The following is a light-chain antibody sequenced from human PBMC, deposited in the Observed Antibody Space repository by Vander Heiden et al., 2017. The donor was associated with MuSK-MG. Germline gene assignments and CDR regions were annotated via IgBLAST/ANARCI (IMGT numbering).Light chain of an antibody. CDR3: QAWDSSTVV. J-gene: IGLJ2*01. Sequence: SYELTQPPSVSVSPGQTASITCPGDKLGDKYACWYQQKPGQSPVLVIYQDSKRPSGIPERFSGSNSGNTATLTISGTQAMDEAYYYCQAWDSSTVVFGGGTKLT. CDR2: QDS. V-gene: IGLV3-1*01. CDR1: KLGDKY.